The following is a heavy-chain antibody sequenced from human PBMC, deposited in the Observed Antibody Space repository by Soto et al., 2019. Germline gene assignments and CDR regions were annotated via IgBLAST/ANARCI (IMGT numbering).Heavy chain of an antibody. Sequence: GGSLRLSCAASGFTFSSYAMSWVRQAPGKGLEWVSAISGSGGSTYYADSVKGRFTISRDNSKNTLYLQMNSLRAEDTAVYYCAKGRLISSSWYPLVGYFDLWGRGTLVTVSS. CDR2: ISGSGGST. CDR1: GFTFSSYA. J-gene: IGHJ2*01. V-gene: IGHV3-23*01. CDR3: AKGRLISSSWYPLVGYFDL. D-gene: IGHD6-13*01.